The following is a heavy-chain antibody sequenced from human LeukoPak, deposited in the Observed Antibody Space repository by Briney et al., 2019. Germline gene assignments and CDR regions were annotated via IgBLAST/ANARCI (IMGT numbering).Heavy chain of an antibody. CDR1: GFTFSSYA. Sequence: GGALRLSCADSGFTFSSYAMSWVRQAPGKGLEWVSAISDSGGSTYYADSVKGRFPISRDNSKNTLYLQMNSLRAEDTALYYCAKDRVYYDSSGYFDYWGQGPLATVS. D-gene: IGHD3-22*01. V-gene: IGHV3-23*01. CDR3: AKDRVYYDSSGYFDY. CDR2: ISDSGGST. J-gene: IGHJ4*02.